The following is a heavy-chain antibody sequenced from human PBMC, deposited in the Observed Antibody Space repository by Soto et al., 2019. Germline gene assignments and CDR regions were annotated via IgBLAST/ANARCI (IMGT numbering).Heavy chain of an antibody. CDR2: IYYSGNT. Sequence: RTVAEGTSVNGCDYRSLIRQPPGKGLEWIGNIYYSGNTYYNPSLKSRLIISIDTSKNQFSLKVGSVTAADTAVYYWDSSSLYGIGISGQGPTVTVPS. CDR1: EGTSVNGCDY. J-gene: IGHJ6*02. V-gene: IGHV4-30-4*01. CDR3: DSSSLYGIGI.